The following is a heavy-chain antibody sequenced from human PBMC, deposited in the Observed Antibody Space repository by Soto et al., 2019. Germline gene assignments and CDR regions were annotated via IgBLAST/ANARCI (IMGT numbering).Heavy chain of an antibody. Sequence: PSETLSLTCTVSGGSISSYYWSWIRQPPGKGLEWIGYIYYSGSTNYNPSLKNRVTISVDTSKNQFSLQLSSVTAADTAVYYCARPTPYGNDAFYILGQETMGTISS. D-gene: IGHD4-17*01. V-gene: IGHV4-59*08. J-gene: IGHJ3*02. CDR2: IYYSGST. CDR3: ARPTPYGNDAFYI. CDR1: GGSISSYY.